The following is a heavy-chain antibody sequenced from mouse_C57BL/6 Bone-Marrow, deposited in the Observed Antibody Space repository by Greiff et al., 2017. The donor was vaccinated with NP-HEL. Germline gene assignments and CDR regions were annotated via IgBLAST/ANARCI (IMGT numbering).Heavy chain of an antibody. CDR1: GYTFTSYG. J-gene: IGHJ3*01. D-gene: IGHD2-1*01. Sequence: QVQLKESGAELARPGASVKLSCKASGYTFTSYGISWVKQRTGQGLEWIGEIYPRSGNTYYNEKFKGKATLTADKSSSTAYMELRSLTSEDSAVYFGARYGNRTWFAYWGQGTLVTVSA. CDR3: ARYGNRTWFAY. CDR2: IYPRSGNT. V-gene: IGHV1-81*01.